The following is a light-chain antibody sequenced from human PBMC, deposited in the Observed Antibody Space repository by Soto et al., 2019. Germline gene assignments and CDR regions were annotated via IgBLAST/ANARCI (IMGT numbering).Light chain of an antibody. CDR3: WSYAGSYTYV. CDR1: SSDVGSYNY. V-gene: IGLV2-11*01. J-gene: IGLJ1*01. Sequence: QSALTQPRSVSGSPGQSGTISCTGTSSDVGSYNYVSWYQQYPGKAPKLILFDVTKRPSGVPDRFSGSKSGNTASLTISGLQAEDEADYHCWSYAGSYTYVFGTGTKVTVL. CDR2: DVT.